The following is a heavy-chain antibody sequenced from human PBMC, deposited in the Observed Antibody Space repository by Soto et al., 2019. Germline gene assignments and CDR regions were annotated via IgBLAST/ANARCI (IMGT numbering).Heavy chain of an antibody. J-gene: IGHJ4*02. CDR1: GGSISNYY. V-gene: IGHV4-59*01. Sequence: SETLSLTCTVSGGSISNYYWSWVRQPPGKGLEWIGYIYDSGSTNYNPSLKSRVTISVDTSKNQFSLRLTSVTAADTAVYYCARGMAEEQIFYYFDYWGQGALVTVSS. CDR2: IYDSGST. D-gene: IGHD3-9*01. CDR3: ARGMAEEQIFYYFDY.